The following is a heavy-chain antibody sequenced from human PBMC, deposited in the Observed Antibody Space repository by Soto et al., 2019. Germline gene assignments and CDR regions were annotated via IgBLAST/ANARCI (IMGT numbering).Heavy chain of an antibody. CDR1: GSIFRRSW. D-gene: IGHD3-10*01. J-gene: IGHJ3*01. V-gene: IGHV3-7*03. Sequence: EMQLVEFGGGLVQPGGSLRLSCAMSGSIFRRSWMSWVRQSPGKGLEWVANINQDGREKNFADSVRGRFTISRDNAKNSLYLQMDSLRAEDSAVYFCAREVGTPMVRGALDVWVHGTTVAVSS. CDR2: INQDGREK. CDR3: AREVGTPMVRGALDV.